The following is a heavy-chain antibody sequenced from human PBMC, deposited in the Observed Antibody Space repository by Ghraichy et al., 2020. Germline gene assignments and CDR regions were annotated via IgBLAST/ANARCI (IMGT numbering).Heavy chain of an antibody. CDR1: GFTFSSYA. V-gene: IGHV3-64D*06. J-gene: IGHJ6*03. CDR3: VKARDESGYYGYYYYYMDV. CDR2: ISSNGGST. D-gene: IGHD3-3*01. Sequence: GGSLRLSCSASGFTFSSYAMHWVRQAPGKGLEYVSAISSNGGSTYYADSVKGRFTISRDNSKNTLYLQMSSLRAEDTAVYYCVKARDESGYYGYYYYYMDVWGKGTTVTVSS.